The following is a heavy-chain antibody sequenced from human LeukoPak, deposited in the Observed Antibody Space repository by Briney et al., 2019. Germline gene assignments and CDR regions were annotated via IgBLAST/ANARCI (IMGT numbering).Heavy chain of an antibody. V-gene: IGHV1-69*04. Sequence: ASVKVSCKASGGTFSSYAISWVRQAPGQGLEWMGRIIPILGIANYAQKFEGRVTITADKSTSTAYMELSSLRSEDTAVYYCARDVYDDSSGYYLDYWGQGTLVTVSS. CDR3: ARDVYDDSSGYYLDY. CDR1: GGTFSSYA. J-gene: IGHJ4*02. CDR2: IIPILGIA. D-gene: IGHD3-22*01.